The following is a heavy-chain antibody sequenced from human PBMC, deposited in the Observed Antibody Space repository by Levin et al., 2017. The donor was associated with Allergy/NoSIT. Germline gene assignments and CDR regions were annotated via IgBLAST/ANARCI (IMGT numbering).Heavy chain of an antibody. Sequence: GGSLRLSCAASGFTFSSYGMHWVRQAPGKGLEWVAVISYDGSNKYYADSVKGRFTISRDNSKNTLYLQMNSLRAEDTAVYYCAKEFSSWRPYAFDIWGQGTMVTVSS. CDR1: GFTFSSYG. V-gene: IGHV3-30*18. D-gene: IGHD6-13*01. CDR2: ISYDGSNK. CDR3: AKEFSSWRPYAFDI. J-gene: IGHJ3*02.